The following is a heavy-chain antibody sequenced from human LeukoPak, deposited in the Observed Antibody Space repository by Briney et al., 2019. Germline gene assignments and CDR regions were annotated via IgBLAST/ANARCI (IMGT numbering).Heavy chain of an antibody. CDR1: GFTFSSYG. Sequence: GGSLRLSCAASGFTFSSYGMHWVRQAPGKGLEWVAFIRYDGSNKNYAASVKGRFTISRDNSKNTLYLQMNSLRAEDTAVYYCAKDRWFQYYYYYYMDVWGKGTTVTISS. J-gene: IGHJ6*03. V-gene: IGHV3-30*02. D-gene: IGHD4-23*01. CDR3: AKDRWFQYYYYYYMDV. CDR2: IRYDGSNK.